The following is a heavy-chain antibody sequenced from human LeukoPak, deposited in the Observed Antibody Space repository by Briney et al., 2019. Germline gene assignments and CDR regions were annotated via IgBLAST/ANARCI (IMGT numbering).Heavy chain of an antibody. V-gene: IGHV4-4*07. CDR3: ARVGYYYDSSGYVDY. Sequence: PSETLSLTCTVSGGSISNYYWNWIRQPAGKGLEWIGRIYTSGSTNYNPSLKSRVTISVDTSKNQFSLKLSSVTAADTAVYYCARVGYYYDSSGYVDYWGQGTLVTVSS. D-gene: IGHD3-22*01. CDR1: GGSISNYY. CDR2: IYTSGST. J-gene: IGHJ4*02.